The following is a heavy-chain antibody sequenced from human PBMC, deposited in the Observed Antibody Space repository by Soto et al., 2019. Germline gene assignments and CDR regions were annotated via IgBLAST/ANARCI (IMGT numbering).Heavy chain of an antibody. J-gene: IGHJ4*02. CDR3: ARLKSVEVAGIGY. CDR2: IYYSGST. Sequence: ASETLSLTCTVSGGSISSSSYYWGWIRQPPGKGLEWIGSIYYSGSTYYNPSLKSRVTISVDTSKNQFSLKLSSVTAADTAVYYCARLKSVEVAGIGYWGQGTLVTVSS. D-gene: IGHD6-19*01. V-gene: IGHV4-39*01. CDR1: GGSISSSSYY.